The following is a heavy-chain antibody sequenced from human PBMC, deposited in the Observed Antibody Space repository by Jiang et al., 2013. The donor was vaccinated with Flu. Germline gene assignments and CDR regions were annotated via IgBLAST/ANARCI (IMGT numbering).Heavy chain of an antibody. V-gene: IGHV3-23*01. CDR3: AKGGQFSSSGWYLGF. Sequence: VQLLESGGGLVQPGGSLRVSCGASGFIFGDYAMSWIRQAPGKGLEWVSAISGSGGSTYYADSVKGRLTISRDNSRDTLYLQMHSLRAEDTAVYYCAKGGQFSSSGWYLGFWGQGILVTVSS. J-gene: IGHJ4*02. D-gene: IGHD6-19*01. CDR1: GFIFGDYA. CDR2: ISGSGGST.